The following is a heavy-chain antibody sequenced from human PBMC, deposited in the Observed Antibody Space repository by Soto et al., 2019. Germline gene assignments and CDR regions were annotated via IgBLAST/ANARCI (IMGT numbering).Heavy chain of an antibody. J-gene: IGHJ4*02. V-gene: IGHV3-7*01. Sequence: PGGSLRLSCIMSGFSLSKSCMSWVRQAPGKGLEWVANIYLDRGETFHADSVKGRFTITGDTSASTAYMQLSSLRSEDTAVYYCARVGSGESWGYYFEYWGQGTPVTVSS. CDR3: ARVGSGESWGYYFEY. CDR2: IYLDRGET. CDR1: GFSLSKSC. D-gene: IGHD3-10*01.